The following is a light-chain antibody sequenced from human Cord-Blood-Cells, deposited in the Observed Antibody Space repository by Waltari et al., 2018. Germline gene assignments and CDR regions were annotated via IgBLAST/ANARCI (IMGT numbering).Light chain of an antibody. Sequence: VVMTQFPLSVPVVRGGLASIFRRRTQSLVYSDGNPYLPWFQQRPGQSPRRLIYKVSNRDSWVPDRFSGSGSGPDFTLKISRVEAEDVGVYYCMQGTRWPWTFGQGTKVEIK. CDR1: QSLVYSDGNPY. CDR3: MQGTRWPWT. CDR2: KVS. J-gene: IGKJ1*01. V-gene: IGKV2-30*01.